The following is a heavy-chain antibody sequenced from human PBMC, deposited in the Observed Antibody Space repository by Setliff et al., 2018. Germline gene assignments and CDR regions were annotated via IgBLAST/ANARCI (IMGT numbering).Heavy chain of an antibody. CDR3: ARDTCSLTSCQDDYFDY. CDR2: INPDSGDT. J-gene: IGHJ4*02. D-gene: IGHD2-2*01. CDR1: EYNFRSYG. Sequence: ASVKVSCKASEYNFRSYGLNWVRQAPGQGLEWMGWINPDSGDTHSAQKFQGRVTMTRDTSINTAYMELRSLTSDDTAVYYCARDTCSLTSCQDDYFDYWGQGTLVTVSS. V-gene: IGHV1-2*02.